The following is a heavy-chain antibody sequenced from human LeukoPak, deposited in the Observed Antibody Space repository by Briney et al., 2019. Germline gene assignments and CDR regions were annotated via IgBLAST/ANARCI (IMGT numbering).Heavy chain of an antibody. CDR2: IYPNSGGT. CDR3: ARVGFSSSFDS. Sequence: GASVKVSCKASGYTFTGFYLHWVRQAPGQGFEWMGWIYPNSGGTNYAQKFQGRVTMTSNSSINTVYMELSGLRSDDTAVYFCARVGFSSSFDSWGQGALVTVSS. D-gene: IGHD2-2*01. CDR1: GYTFTGFY. V-gene: IGHV1-2*02. J-gene: IGHJ4*02.